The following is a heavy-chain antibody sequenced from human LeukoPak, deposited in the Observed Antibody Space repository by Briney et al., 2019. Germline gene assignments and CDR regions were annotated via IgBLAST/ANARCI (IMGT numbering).Heavy chain of an antibody. D-gene: IGHD3-3*01. CDR3: ARVKGYYDFWSGYRAYGMDV. V-gene: IGHV3-33*01. CDR1: GFTFSSYG. J-gene: IGHJ6*02. Sequence: GGSLRLSCAASGFTFSSYGMHWVRQAPGKGLEWVAVIWYDGSNKYYADSVKGRFTISRDNSKNTLYLQMNSLRAEDTAVYYCARVKGYYDFWSGYRAYGMDVWGQGTTVTVSS. CDR2: IWYDGSNK.